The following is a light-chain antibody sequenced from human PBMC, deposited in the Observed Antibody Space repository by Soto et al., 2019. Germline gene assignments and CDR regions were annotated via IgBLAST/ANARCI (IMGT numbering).Light chain of an antibody. Sequence: NQMTQAPITLPESVGDRLTITCRASQSISSWLTLHQQKPGKAPKLLIYDASSLESGVPCRCSGRGSGTAITLTLSSLLPDDFSTYYCKQRWTFGQGTKVDIK. V-gene: IGKV1-5*01. CDR1: QSISSW. J-gene: IGKJ1*01. CDR3: KQRWT. CDR2: DAS.